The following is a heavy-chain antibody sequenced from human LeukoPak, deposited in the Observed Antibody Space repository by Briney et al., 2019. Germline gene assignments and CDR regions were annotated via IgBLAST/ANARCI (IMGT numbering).Heavy chain of an antibody. Sequence: ASVKVSCKASGYSFTGYYMHWVRQAPGQGLEWMGWIDPYSGGTNYAQKFQGRVSMTRDTSISTAYMELNRLRSDDTAVYYCVKEGSGTYRNFDYWGQGTLVTVSS. D-gene: IGHD1-26*01. CDR2: IDPYSGGT. V-gene: IGHV1-2*02. CDR1: GYSFTGYY. CDR3: VKEGSGTYRNFDY. J-gene: IGHJ4*02.